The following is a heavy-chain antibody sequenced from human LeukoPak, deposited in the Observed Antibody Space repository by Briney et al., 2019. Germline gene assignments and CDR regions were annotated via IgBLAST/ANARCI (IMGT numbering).Heavy chain of an antibody. Sequence: GASVKVSCKASVGTFSSYAISWVRQAPGQGLEWMGRIIPILGIANYAQKFQGRGTSTADKSTSTAYMELSSLRSEDTAVYYCARKGYCSSTSCYALDSEGMDVWGQGTTVTVSS. CDR1: VGTFSSYA. D-gene: IGHD2-2*01. J-gene: IGHJ6*02. CDR3: ARKGYCSSTSCYALDSEGMDV. CDR2: IIPILGIA. V-gene: IGHV1-69*04.